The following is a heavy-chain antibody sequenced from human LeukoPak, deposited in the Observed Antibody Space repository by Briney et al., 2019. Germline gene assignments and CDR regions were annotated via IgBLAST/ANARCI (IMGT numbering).Heavy chain of an antibody. CDR1: GYTFTSYG. D-gene: IGHD6-6*01. Sequence: ASVKVSCKASGYTFTSYGISWVRQAPGQGLEWMGWISTYNGNTNYAQKLQGRVTTTTDTSTSTAYMELRSLRSDDTAVYYCARVYSSSSRNWFDPWGQGTLVTVSS. CDR2: ISTYNGNT. V-gene: IGHV1-18*01. J-gene: IGHJ5*02. CDR3: ARVYSSSSRNWFDP.